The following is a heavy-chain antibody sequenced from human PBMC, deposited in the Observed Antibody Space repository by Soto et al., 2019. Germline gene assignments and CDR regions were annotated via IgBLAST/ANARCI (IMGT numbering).Heavy chain of an antibody. J-gene: IGHJ4*02. V-gene: IGHV3-23*01. CDR3: AKDYDYGDSLPFDY. CDR2: IIGIGDTA. D-gene: IGHD4-17*01. Sequence: EVQLLEAGGGLVQPGGSLRLSCAASGFSFRDYGMSWVRQAPGKGLEWLSAIIGIGDTAYYADSVRGRFTISRDNSNNAPYLQLNDLGAEGPAIYYCAKDYDYGDSLPFDYWGQGTVVTVSS. CDR1: GFSFRDYG.